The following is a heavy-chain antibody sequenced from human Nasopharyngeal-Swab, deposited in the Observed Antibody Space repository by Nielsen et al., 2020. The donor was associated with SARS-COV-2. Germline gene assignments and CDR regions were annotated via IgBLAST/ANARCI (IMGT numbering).Heavy chain of an antibody. V-gene: IGHV4-39*01. J-gene: IGHJ4*02. CDR1: GGSISSSSYY. CDR3: ASGLRFLEWLPLDY. D-gene: IGHD3-3*01. CDR2: IYYSGST. Sequence: SETLSLTCTVSGGSISSSSYYWGWIRQPPGKGLERIGSIYYSGSTYYNPSLKSRVTIPVDTSKNQFSLKLNSVTAADTAVYYCASGLRFLEWLPLDYWGQGTLVTVSS.